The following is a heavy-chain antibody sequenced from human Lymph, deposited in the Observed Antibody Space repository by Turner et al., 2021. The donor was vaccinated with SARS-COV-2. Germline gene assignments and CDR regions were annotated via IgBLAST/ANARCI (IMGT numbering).Heavy chain of an antibody. CDR3: ARLSMGDWHFDL. V-gene: IGHV3-7*01. D-gene: IGHD1-26*01. J-gene: IGHJ2*01. CDR2: IKQDGSEK. Sequence: EVQRVAPGGGLVQPGGSVGLTWAASACPFSTCWMSWVGQAPGKGLEVDDNIKQDGSEKLYGESVKGRFTFSRDNAKNSMSLKMKSLRAEDTAVYYCARLSMGDWHFDLWGSGTLVTVSS. CDR1: ACPFSTCW.